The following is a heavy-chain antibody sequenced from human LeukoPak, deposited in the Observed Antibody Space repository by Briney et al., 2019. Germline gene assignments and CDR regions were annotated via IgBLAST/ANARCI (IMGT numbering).Heavy chain of an antibody. V-gene: IGHV3-74*01. J-gene: IGHJ4*02. CDR3: AREAYASGNYFSDH. CDR1: GFGFSSYW. CDR2: IDKDGSKV. D-gene: IGHD3-10*01. Sequence: GGSLRLSCAASGFGFSSYWLHWVRQPPGKGLVWVSRIDKDGSKVNYADSVKGRFTISRDNAKNTLYLQMNSLRAEDTAVYFCAREAYASGNYFSDHWGQGTLVTVAS.